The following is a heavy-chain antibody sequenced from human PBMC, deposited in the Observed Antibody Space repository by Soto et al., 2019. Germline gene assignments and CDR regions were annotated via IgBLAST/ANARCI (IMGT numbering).Heavy chain of an antibody. V-gene: IGHV3-21*01. CDR3: ARERGWFGGSDAFDI. D-gene: IGHD3-10*01. CDR2: TNSSPTNI. J-gene: IGHJ3*02. Sequence: LRRSCSVAASTFCRYNMKWVRQSPRKGLVWVSYTNSSPTNIYYAYSVKGRFTISRDNAKNSLYLQINSLRTEDTAVYYCARERGWFGGSDAFDICGQGTMVTASS. CDR1: ASTFCRYN.